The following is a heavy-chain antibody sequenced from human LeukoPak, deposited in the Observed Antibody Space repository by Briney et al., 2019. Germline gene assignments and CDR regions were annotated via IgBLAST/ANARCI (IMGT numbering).Heavy chain of an antibody. CDR2: IYPGDSDT. J-gene: IGHJ4*02. D-gene: IGHD3-10*01. V-gene: IGHV5-51*01. CDR3: ARQGSGSGSYHSDY. CDR1: GSRFTSYW. Sequence: GESLQISCKGSGSRFTSYWIGWVRQMPGKGLEWMGIIYPGDSDTRYSPSFQGQVTISDDKSISTAYLQWSSLKVSDTAMYYCARQGSGSGSYHSDYWGQGTLVTVSS.